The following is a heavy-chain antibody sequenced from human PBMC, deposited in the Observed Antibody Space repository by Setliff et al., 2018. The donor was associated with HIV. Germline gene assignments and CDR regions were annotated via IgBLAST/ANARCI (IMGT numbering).Heavy chain of an antibody. J-gene: IGHJ4*02. Sequence: GGSLRLSCAASGFIFDDYAMHWVRQPPGKGLEWVSGISWNSGNIVYADSVKGRFMISRDNAKNSLYLQMNNLRVEDTAVYYCAGNDYVDMKWGQGILVTVSS. CDR1: GFIFDDYA. D-gene: IGHD5-12*01. CDR3: AGNDYVDMK. V-gene: IGHV3-9*01. CDR2: ISWNSGNI.